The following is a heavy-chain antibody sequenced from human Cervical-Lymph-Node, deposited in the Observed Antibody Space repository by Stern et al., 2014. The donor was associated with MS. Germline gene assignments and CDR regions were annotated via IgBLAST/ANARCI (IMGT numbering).Heavy chain of an antibody. CDR3: ARAAYDSSGYFAFGAFDI. Sequence: EVQLVESGGGLVQPGGSLRLSCAASGFTFSDHYMDWVRQAPGKGLEWVGRICNRVNSYTIEYAASVKGRFTISRDDSKNSLYLQMNSLKTEDTAVYYCARAAYDSSGYFAFGAFDIWGQGTMVTVSS. D-gene: IGHD3-22*01. V-gene: IGHV3-72*01. CDR2: ICNRVNSYTI. J-gene: IGHJ3*02. CDR1: GFTFSDHY.